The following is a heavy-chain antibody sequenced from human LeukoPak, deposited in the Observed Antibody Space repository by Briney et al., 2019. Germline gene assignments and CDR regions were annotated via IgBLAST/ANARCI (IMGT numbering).Heavy chain of an antibody. CDR1: GGSISSYY. CDR3: AREAWGTYGDYSNTEYWYFDL. CDR2: IYYSGST. D-gene: IGHD4-17*01. V-gene: IGHV4-59*12. J-gene: IGHJ2*01. Sequence: SETLSLTCTVSGGSISSYYWSWIRQPPGKGLEWIGYIYYSGSTYYNPSLKSRVTISVDTSKNQFSLKLSSVTAADTAVYYCAREAWGTYGDYSNTEYWYFDLWGRGTLVTVSS.